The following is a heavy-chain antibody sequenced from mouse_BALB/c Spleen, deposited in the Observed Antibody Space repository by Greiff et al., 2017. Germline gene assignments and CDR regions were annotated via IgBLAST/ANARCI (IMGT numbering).Heavy chain of an antibody. CDR3: ARALLSVAY. Sequence: EVQGVESGGGLVKPGGSLKLSCAASGFTFSSYAMSWVRQTPEKRLEWVASISSGGSTYYPDSVKGRFTISRDNARNILYLQMSSLRSEDTAMYYCARALLSVAYWGQGTLVTVSA. J-gene: IGHJ3*01. V-gene: IGHV5-6-5*01. CDR2: ISSGGST. CDR1: GFTFSSYA. D-gene: IGHD2-10*01.